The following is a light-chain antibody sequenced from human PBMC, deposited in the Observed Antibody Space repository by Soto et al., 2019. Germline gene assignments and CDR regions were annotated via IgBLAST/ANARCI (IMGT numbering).Light chain of an antibody. J-gene: IGKJ1*01. Sequence: DIQMTQSPSTLSASVGDRVTITCRASQRISSWLAWYQQKPGKAPKLLIYKASSLESGDPSRFSGSGSGTDFLITISSLQPDAFANYYCQQYHSYWTFGQGTKVQI. CDR2: KAS. V-gene: IGKV1-5*03. CDR1: QRISSW. CDR3: QQYHSYWT.